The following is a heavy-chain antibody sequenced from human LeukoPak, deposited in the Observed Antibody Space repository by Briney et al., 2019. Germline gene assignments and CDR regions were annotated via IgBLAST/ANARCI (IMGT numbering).Heavy chain of an antibody. CDR2: INPSGGST. V-gene: IGHV1-46*01. D-gene: IGHD3-10*01. CDR1: GYTFTSYY. CDR3: ARGPSITMVRGGQWYYYMDV. Sequence: ASVKVSCKASGYTFTSYYMHWVRQAPGQGLELMGIINPSGGSTSYAQKFQGRVTMTRDTSTNTVYMELSSLRSEDTAVYYCARGPSITMVRGGQWYYYMDVWGKGTTVTISS. J-gene: IGHJ6*03.